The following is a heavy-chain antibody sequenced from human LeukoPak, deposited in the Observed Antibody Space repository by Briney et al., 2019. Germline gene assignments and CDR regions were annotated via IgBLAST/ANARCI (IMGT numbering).Heavy chain of an antibody. CDR2: INPSCGST. Sequence: ASVKVSCKASGYTFTSYYMHWVRQAPGQGLEWMGIINPSCGSTSYAQKFQGRVTMTRDTSTSTVYVELSSLRSEDTAVYYCARNPQYDFWSGYPGARLLYYGMDVWGQGTTVTVSS. V-gene: IGHV1-46*01. CDR3: ARNPQYDFWSGYPGARLLYYGMDV. D-gene: IGHD3-3*01. CDR1: GYTFTSYY. J-gene: IGHJ6*02.